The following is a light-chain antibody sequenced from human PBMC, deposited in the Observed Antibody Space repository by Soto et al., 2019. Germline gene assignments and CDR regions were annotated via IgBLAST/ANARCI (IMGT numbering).Light chain of an antibody. CDR3: QQYNSFSKT. Sequence: DIQMTQSPSRLSASVGDRVTITCRASQSIGYWLAWYRQKPGKAPNLLIYAASTLETGVPSRFSGSGYGTEFTLTIASLQPDDSASYYCQQYNSFSKTFGRGTKVDIK. V-gene: IGKV1-5*01. CDR2: AAS. J-gene: IGKJ1*01. CDR1: QSIGYW.